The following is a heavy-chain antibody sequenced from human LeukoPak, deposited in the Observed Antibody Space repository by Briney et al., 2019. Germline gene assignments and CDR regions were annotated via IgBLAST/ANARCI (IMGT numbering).Heavy chain of an antibody. D-gene: IGHD3-3*01. Sequence: SVKVSCKASGGTFSGYAISWVRQAPGQGLEWMGGIIPIFGTANYAQKFQGRVTITADESTSTAYMELSSLRSEDTAVYYCARATLRFLEWLSSENWFDPWGQGTLVTVSS. CDR1: GGTFSGYA. J-gene: IGHJ5*02. CDR3: ARATLRFLEWLSSENWFDP. CDR2: IIPIFGTA. V-gene: IGHV1-69*13.